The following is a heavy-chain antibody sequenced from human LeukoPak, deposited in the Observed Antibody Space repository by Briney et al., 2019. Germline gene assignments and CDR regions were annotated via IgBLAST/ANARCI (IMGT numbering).Heavy chain of an antibody. Sequence: GGSLRLSCAASGFTFSSYAMHWVRQAPGKGLEWVAVISYDGSNKYYADSVKGRFTISSDNSKNTLYLQMNSVRAEDTAVYYCARPLHTVTWGCMDVWGQGTTVTVSS. V-gene: IGHV3-30-3*01. CDR1: GFTFSSYA. D-gene: IGHD4-17*01. CDR2: ISYDGSNK. J-gene: IGHJ6*02. CDR3: ARPLHTVTWGCMDV.